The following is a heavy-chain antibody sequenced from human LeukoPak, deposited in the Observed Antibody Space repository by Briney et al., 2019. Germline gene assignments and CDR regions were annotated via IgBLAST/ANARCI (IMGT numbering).Heavy chain of an antibody. CDR2: ISGSGERT. V-gene: IGHV3-23*01. CDR1: GFTSTTYV. J-gene: IGHJ4*02. D-gene: IGHD5-12*01. Sequence: GGSLRLSCAASGFTSTTYVMSWVRQPPGKGPEWVSGISGSGERTYYADSVKGRFTISRDNSKNTLYLQMDSLRAEDTAVYYCAKGRGSSDYVFDYWGQGILVTVSS. CDR3: AKGRGSSDYVFDY.